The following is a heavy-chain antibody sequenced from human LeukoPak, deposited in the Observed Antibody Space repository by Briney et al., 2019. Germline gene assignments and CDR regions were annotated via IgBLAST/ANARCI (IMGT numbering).Heavy chain of an antibody. CDR3: ASSSGWYRYYYYGMDV. V-gene: IGHV4-34*01. Sequence: PSETLSLTCAVYGGSFSGYFWSWIRQPPGKGLEWIGEINHSGSTNYNPSLKSRVTISVDTSKNQFSLKLSSVTAADTAVYYCASSSGWYRYYYYGMDVWGQGTTVTVSS. CDR2: INHSGST. D-gene: IGHD6-19*01. CDR1: GGSFSGYF. J-gene: IGHJ6*02.